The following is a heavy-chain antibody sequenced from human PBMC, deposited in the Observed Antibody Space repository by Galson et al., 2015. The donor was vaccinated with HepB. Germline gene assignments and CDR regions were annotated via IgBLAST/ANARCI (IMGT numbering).Heavy chain of an antibody. CDR1: GFSLSTSGMC. J-gene: IGHJ6*02. CDR2: IDWDDDK. D-gene: IGHD6-19*01. CDR3: ARIVWLVPGRYGMDV. V-gene: IGHV2-70*11. Sequence: PALVKPTQTLTLTCTFSGFSLSTSGMCVSWIRQPPGKALEWLARIDWDDDKYYSTSLKTRLTISKDTSKTQVVLTMTNMDPVDTATYYCARIVWLVPGRYGMDVWGQGTTVTVSS.